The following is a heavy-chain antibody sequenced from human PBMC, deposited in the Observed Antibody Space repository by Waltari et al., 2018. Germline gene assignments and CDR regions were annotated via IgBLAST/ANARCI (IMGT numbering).Heavy chain of an antibody. Sequence: QVQLQESGPGLVKPSETLSLTCAVSGYSISSGYYWGWIRQPPGKGLEWIGSIYHSGSTYYNPSLKSRVTISVDTSKNQFSLKLSSVTAADTAVYYCARHENWYFDLWGRGTLVTVSS. CDR2: IYHSGST. CDR1: GYSISSGYY. CDR3: ARHENWYFDL. J-gene: IGHJ2*01. V-gene: IGHV4-38-2*01.